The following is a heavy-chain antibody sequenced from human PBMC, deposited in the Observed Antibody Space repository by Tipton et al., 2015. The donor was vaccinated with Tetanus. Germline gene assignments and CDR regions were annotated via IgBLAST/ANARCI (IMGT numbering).Heavy chain of an antibody. CDR3: ARLPKHYSASGST. CDR1: GHNSRSYW. V-gene: IGHV5-51*01. J-gene: IGHJ5*02. Sequence: QSGPEVKKPGESLKMSCKISGHNSRSYWINWVRQMPGKGLEWMGIIYSGDSEATYSPSFQGQVTISLDKSISTAYLQWSSLKASDTAIYFCARLPKHYSASGSTWGQGTQVTVSS. D-gene: IGHD3-10*01. CDR2: IYSGDSEA.